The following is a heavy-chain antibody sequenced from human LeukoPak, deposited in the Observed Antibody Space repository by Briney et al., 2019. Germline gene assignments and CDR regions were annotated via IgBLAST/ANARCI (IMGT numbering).Heavy chain of an antibody. CDR2: ISYDGSNK. CDR1: GFTFSSYA. J-gene: IGHJ6*02. D-gene: IGHD5-18*01. CDR3: AREVRRRSVIQLWTYYYYGMDV. V-gene: IGHV3-30*04. Sequence: GGSLRLSCAASGFTFSSYAMHWVRQAPGKGLEWVAVISYDGSNKYYADSVKGRFTISRDNSKNTLYLQMNSLRAEDTAVYYCAREVRRRSVIQLWTYYYYGMDVWGQGTTVTVSS.